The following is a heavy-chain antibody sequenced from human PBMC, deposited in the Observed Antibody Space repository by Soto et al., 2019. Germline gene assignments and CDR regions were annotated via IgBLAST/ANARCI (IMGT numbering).Heavy chain of an antibody. Sequence: EVQLLESGGGLVQPGGSLRLSCAASGFTFSSYAMSWVRQAPGKGLEWVSAISGSGGSTYYADSVKGRFTISRDNSKNTLNLQMNSLRAEDTAVYYCAKDHNFTPMLLDYWGQGTLVTVSS. CDR3: AKDHNFTPMLLDY. CDR1: GFTFSSYA. J-gene: IGHJ4*02. V-gene: IGHV3-23*01. D-gene: IGHD3-10*02. CDR2: ISGSGGST.